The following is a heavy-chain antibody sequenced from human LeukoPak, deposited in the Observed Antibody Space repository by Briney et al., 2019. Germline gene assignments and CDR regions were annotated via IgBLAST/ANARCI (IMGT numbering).Heavy chain of an antibody. Sequence: RPSETLSLTCAVYGGSFSGYYWSWIRQPPGKGLEWIGEINHSGSTNYNPSLKSRVTISVDTSKNQFSLKLSSVTAADTAVYYCARAPMQWLLAFDIWGQGTMVTVSS. CDR2: INHSGST. J-gene: IGHJ3*02. CDR1: GGSFSGYY. D-gene: IGHD6-19*01. CDR3: ARAPMQWLLAFDI. V-gene: IGHV4-34*01.